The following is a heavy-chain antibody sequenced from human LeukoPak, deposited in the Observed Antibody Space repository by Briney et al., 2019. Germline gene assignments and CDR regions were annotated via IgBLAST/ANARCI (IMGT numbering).Heavy chain of an antibody. D-gene: IGHD1-26*01. CDR3: ARDSYTQSGGDY. CDR1: GFTFSSYE. CDR2: ISSSGSTI. J-gene: IGHJ4*02. Sequence: GGSLRLSCAASGFTFSSYEMNWVRQAPGKGLEWVSYISSSGSTIYYADSVKGRFTISRDNAKNSLYLQMNSLRAEDTAVYYCARDSYTQSGGDYWGQGTLVTVSS. V-gene: IGHV3-48*03.